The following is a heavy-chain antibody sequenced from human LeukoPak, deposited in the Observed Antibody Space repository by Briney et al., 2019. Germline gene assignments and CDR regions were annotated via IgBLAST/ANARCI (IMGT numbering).Heavy chain of an antibody. CDR3: AKDSGYGGDSNDAFDI. D-gene: IGHD4-23*01. V-gene: IGHV3-33*06. CDR1: GFTFSSYG. J-gene: IGHJ3*02. CDR2: IWYDGSNK. Sequence: GGSLRLSCAASGFTFSSYGMHWVRQAPGKGLEWVAVIWYDGSNKYYADSVKGRFTISRDNAKNTVYLQVRSLRAEDTAVYYCAKDSGYGGDSNDAFDIWGQGTMVTVSS.